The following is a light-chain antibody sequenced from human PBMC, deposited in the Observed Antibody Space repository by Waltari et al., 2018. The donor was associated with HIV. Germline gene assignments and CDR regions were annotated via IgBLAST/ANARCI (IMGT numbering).Light chain of an antibody. CDR2: KNN. Sequence: QSVLTQPPSVSAAPGQKVTISCSVNSSNIGDNYVSWFQQLPGTVPKLLIFKNNQRPPGIPARFSGSKSGTSATLGITGLQTGDEADYFCGTWHNSLSAGYVFGTGTKVSVL. CDR3: GTWHNSLSAGYV. J-gene: IGLJ1*01. V-gene: IGLV1-51*02. CDR1: SSNIGDNY.